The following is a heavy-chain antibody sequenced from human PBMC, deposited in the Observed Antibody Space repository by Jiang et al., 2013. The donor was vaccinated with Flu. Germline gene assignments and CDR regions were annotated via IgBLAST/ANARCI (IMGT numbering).Heavy chain of an antibody. J-gene: IGHJ5*02. D-gene: IGHD1-7*01. CDR1: GGSISSYY. Sequence: KPSETLSLTCTVSGGSISSYYWSWIRQPPGKGLEWIGYIYYSGSTNYNPSLKSRVTISVDTSKNQFSLKLSSVTAADTAMYYCARDGELLTHNWFDPWGQGTLVTVSS. CDR2: IYYSGST. CDR3: ARDGELLTHNWFDP. V-gene: IGHV4-59*01.